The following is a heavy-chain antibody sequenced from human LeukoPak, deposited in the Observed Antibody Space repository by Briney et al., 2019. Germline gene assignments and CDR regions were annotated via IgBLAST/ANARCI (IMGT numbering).Heavy chain of an antibody. CDR2: FNPNSGGT. CDR3: ARDPSSGWYPHFDY. Sequence: ASVKVSCKASGYTFTGYYMNWVRQAPGQGLEWMGRFNPNSGGTNYAQKFQGRVTMTRDTSISTAYMELSRLRSDDTAVYYCARDPSSGWYPHFDYWGQGTLVTVSS. D-gene: IGHD6-19*01. J-gene: IGHJ4*02. CDR1: GYTFTGYY. V-gene: IGHV1-2*06.